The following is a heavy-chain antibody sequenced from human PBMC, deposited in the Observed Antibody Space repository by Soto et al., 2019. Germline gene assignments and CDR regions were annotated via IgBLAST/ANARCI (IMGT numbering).Heavy chain of an antibody. CDR3: ARSLVRGGGGDYYYYGMDV. V-gene: IGHV1-3*01. Sequence: ASVKVSCKASGYTFTSYAMHWVREAPGQRLEWMGWINAGNGNTKYSQKFQGRVTITRDTSASTAYMELSSLRSEDTAVYYCARSLVRGGGGDYYYYGMDVWGQGTTVTVSS. D-gene: IGHD2-15*01. CDR1: GYTFTSYA. CDR2: INAGNGNT. J-gene: IGHJ6*02.